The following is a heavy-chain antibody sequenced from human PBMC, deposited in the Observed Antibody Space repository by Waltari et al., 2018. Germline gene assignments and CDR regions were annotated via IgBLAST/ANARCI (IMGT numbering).Heavy chain of an antibody. D-gene: IGHD6-19*01. V-gene: IGHV3-21*01. CDR2: ISSSSSYI. CDR1: GFTFSSYS. Sequence: EVQLVESGGGLVKPGGSLRLSCAASGFTFSSYSMNWVRQAPGKGLEWVSSISSSSSYIYYADSVKGRFTSSRDNAKNALYRQMNSLRAEDTAVYYCARDGLALGSDYWGQGTLVTVSS. CDR3: ARDGLALGSDY. J-gene: IGHJ4*02.